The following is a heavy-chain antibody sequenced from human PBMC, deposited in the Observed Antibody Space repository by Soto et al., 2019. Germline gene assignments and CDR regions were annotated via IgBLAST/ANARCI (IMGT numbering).Heavy chain of an antibody. Sequence: QVQLVQCGGEVKKPGASVNVSCKASGYTFTNYGINWMRQAPGQALEWMGWISTYNGHTNSPQKLQGRVTMTRDISTSTAYMELRSLSSDDTAVYYCARVAAARRGDTFAMDVWGQGTTVTVSS. J-gene: IGHJ6*02. V-gene: IGHV1-18*01. D-gene: IGHD6-13*01. CDR1: GYTFTNYG. CDR2: ISTYNGHT. CDR3: ARVAAARRGDTFAMDV.